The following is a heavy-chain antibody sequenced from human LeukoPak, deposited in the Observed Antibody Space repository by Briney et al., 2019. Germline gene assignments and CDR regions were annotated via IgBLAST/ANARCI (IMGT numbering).Heavy chain of an antibody. Sequence: SETLPLTCAVSGYSISSGYYWGWIRQPPGKGLEWIGSIYHSGSTYYNPSLKSRVTISVDTSKNQFSLKLSSVTAADTAVYYCARLMDDFWSGYFTTFDPWGQGTLVTVSS. D-gene: IGHD3-3*01. CDR2: IYHSGST. J-gene: IGHJ5*02. CDR1: GYSISSGYY. CDR3: ARLMDDFWSGYFTTFDP. V-gene: IGHV4-38-2*01.